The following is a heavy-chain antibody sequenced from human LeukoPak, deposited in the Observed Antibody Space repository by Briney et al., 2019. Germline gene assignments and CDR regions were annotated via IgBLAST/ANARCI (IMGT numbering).Heavy chain of an antibody. V-gene: IGHV3-23*01. J-gene: IGHJ6*02. CDR3: AKGVVPEV. Sequence: PGGSLRLSCAASGFTFSTYAMSWVRQAPGKGLEWASGISGSGGSTFYADSVKGRFTISRDNSKNTLYLQMNSLRVEDTGVYYCAKGVVPEVWGQGTTVTVSS. CDR2: ISGSGGST. CDR1: GFTFSTYA.